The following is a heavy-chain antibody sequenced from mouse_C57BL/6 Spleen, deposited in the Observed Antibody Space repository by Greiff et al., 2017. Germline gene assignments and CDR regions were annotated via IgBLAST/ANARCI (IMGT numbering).Heavy chain of an antibody. CDR2: ISSGSSTI. CDR1: GFTFSDYG. D-gene: IGHD2-4*01. CDR3: ARNNYDYDHWYFDV. J-gene: IGHJ1*03. V-gene: IGHV5-17*01. Sequence: EVKLVESGGGLVKPGGSLKLSCAASGFTFSDYGMHWVRQAPEKGLAWVAYISSGSSTIYYADTVKGRFTISRDNAKNTLFLQMTSLRSEDTAMYYCARNNYDYDHWYFDVWGTGTTVTVSS.